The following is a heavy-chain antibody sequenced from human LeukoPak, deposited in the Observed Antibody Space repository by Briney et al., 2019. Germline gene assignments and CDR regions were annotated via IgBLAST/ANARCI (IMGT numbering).Heavy chain of an antibody. D-gene: IGHD3-22*01. Sequence: GGSLRLSCAASGFTFSSYDMHWVRQATGKGLEWVSAIGTAGDTYYPGSVKGRFTISRENATNSLYLQMNSLRAGDTAVYYCARNPSSGAYFDYWGQGTLVTVSS. CDR2: IGTAGDT. J-gene: IGHJ4*02. CDR3: ARNPSSGAYFDY. V-gene: IGHV3-13*01. CDR1: GFTFSSYD.